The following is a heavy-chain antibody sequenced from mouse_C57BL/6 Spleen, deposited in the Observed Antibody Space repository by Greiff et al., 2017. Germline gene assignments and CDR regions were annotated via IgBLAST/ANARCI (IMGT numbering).Heavy chain of an antibody. V-gene: IGHV5-6*01. Sequence: EVMLVESGGDLVKPGGSLKLSCAASGFTFSSYGMSWVRQTPDKRLEWVATISSGGSYTYYPDSVKGRFTISRYNAKNTLYLQMSSLKSEDTAMYYCARQESYYGSSYYFDYWGQGTTLTVAS. CDR1: GFTFSSYG. CDR3: ARQESYYGSSYYFDY. J-gene: IGHJ2*01. D-gene: IGHD1-1*01. CDR2: ISSGGSYT.